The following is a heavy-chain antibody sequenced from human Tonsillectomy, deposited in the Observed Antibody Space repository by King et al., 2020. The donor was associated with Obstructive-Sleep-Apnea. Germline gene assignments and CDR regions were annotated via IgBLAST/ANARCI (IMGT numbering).Heavy chain of an antibody. CDR3: VRRSGSGWLFDQ. CDR1: GITFSSYW. D-gene: IGHD6-19*01. V-gene: IGHV3-74*01. CDR2: INSDASST. J-gene: IGHJ4*02. Sequence: VQLVESGGGLVQPGGSLRLSCAASGITFSSYWMHWVRQAPGKGLVWVSRINSDASSTSYADSVKGRFTISRDNAKNTLYLQMNSLRAEDTAVYYCVRRSGSGWLFDQWGQGTLVTVSS.